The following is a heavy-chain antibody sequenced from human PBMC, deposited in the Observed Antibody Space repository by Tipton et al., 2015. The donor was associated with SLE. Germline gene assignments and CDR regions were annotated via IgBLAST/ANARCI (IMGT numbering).Heavy chain of an antibody. CDR3: VRHEVSGIGYFQH. D-gene: IGHD5/OR15-5a*01. V-gene: IGHV4-61*09. Sequence: TLSLTCSVFGGSITSGTCYRSWIRQPAGKGLEWIGHIYTSGSTKYNPSLQSRVSRSVDTSKNEFSLEMSSMTAADTAVYYCVRHEVSGIGYFQHWGQGTLVTVSS. CDR1: GGSITSGTCY. J-gene: IGHJ1*01. CDR2: IYTSGST.